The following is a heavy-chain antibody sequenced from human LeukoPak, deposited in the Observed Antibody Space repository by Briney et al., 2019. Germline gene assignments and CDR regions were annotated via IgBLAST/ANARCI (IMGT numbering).Heavy chain of an antibody. CDR1: GGTFSSYA. D-gene: IGHD3-22*01. Sequence: SVRVSCKASGGTFSSYAISWVRQAPGQGLEWMGGIIPIFGTANYAQKFQGRVTITADKSTSTAYMELSSLRSEDTAVYYCARDHSSGYYEGYWGQGTLVTVSS. CDR3: ARDHSSGYYEGY. J-gene: IGHJ4*02. CDR2: IIPIFGTA. V-gene: IGHV1-69*06.